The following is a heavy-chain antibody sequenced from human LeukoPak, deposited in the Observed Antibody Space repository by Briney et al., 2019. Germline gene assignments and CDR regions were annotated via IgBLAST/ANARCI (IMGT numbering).Heavy chain of an antibody. D-gene: IGHD2-21*01. CDR1: GGSFSSSDSY. Sequence: SETLSLTCTASGGSFSSSDSYWVWVRQPPGEGLEWIGSIDYSGSPYYITSLKSRPTITVDTSKNQFSLKMTAVSAAETSAYYCARRGLVVVPLWGQGTLVTVSS. V-gene: IGHV4-39*01. CDR2: IDYSGSP. J-gene: IGHJ4*02. CDR3: ARRGLVVVPL.